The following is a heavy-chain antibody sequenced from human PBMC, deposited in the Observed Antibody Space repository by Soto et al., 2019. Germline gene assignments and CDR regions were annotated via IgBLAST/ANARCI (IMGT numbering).Heavy chain of an antibody. J-gene: IGHJ4*02. Sequence: QVQLQQWGAGLLKPSETLSLTCAVYGGSFSGYYWSWIRQPPGKGLEWIGEINHSGSTNYNPSLKSRVTTSVDTSKNQFSLKLSSVTAADTAVYYCASAWGGVPDYWGQGTLVTVSS. CDR3: ASAWGGVPDY. V-gene: IGHV4-34*01. D-gene: IGHD3-16*01. CDR2: INHSGST. CDR1: GGSFSGYY.